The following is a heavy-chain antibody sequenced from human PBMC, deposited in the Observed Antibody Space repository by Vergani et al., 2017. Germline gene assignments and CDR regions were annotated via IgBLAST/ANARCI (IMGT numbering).Heavy chain of an antibody. CDR2: INTNTGNP. CDR1: GYTFTSYA. D-gene: IGHD2-2*01. Sequence: QVQLVQSGAEVKKPGASVKVSCKASGYTFTSYAMNWVRQAPGQGLEWMGWINTNTGNPTYAQGFTGRFVFSLDTSFSTAYLQISSLKAEDTAVYYCARAXIVVVPAANYYYYYYMDVWGKGTTVTVSS. V-gene: IGHV7-4-1*02. J-gene: IGHJ6*03. CDR3: ARAXIVVVPAANYYYYYYMDV.